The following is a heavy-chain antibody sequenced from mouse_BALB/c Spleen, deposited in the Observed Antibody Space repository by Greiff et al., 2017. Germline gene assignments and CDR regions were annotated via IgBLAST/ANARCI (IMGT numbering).Heavy chain of an antibody. Sequence: SGAELVRPGTSVKISCKASGYTFTNYWLGWVKQRPGHGLEWIGDIYPGGGYTNYNEKFKGKATLTADTSSSTAYMQLSSLTSEDSAVYFCARGYYGSLYYFDYWGQGTTLTVSS. CDR2: IYPGGGYT. J-gene: IGHJ2*01. CDR3: ARGYYGSLYYFDY. V-gene: IGHV1-63*02. CDR1: GYTFTNYW. D-gene: IGHD1-1*01.